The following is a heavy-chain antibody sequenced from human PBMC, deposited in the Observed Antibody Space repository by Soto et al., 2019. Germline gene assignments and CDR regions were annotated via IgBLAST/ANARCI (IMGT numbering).Heavy chain of an antibody. Sequence: GASVKVSCKASGYTFTSYGISWVRQAPGQGLEWMGWISAYNGNTNYAQKLQGRVTMTTDTSTSTAYMELRSLRSDDTAVYYCARYTIFGVVSPSRSYYFDYWGQGTPVTVSS. CDR2: ISAYNGNT. J-gene: IGHJ4*02. V-gene: IGHV1-18*04. D-gene: IGHD3-3*01. CDR3: ARYTIFGVVSPSRSYYFDY. CDR1: GYTFTSYG.